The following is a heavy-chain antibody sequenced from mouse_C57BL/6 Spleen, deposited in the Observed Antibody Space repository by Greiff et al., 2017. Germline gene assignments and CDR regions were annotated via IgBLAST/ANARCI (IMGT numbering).Heavy chain of an antibody. V-gene: IGHV5-4*01. D-gene: IGHD1-1*02. CDR3: ARKGLNYAEGAWFAY. CDR2: ISDGGSYT. CDR1: GFTFSSYA. J-gene: IGHJ3*01. Sequence: EVHLVESGGVLVKPGGSLKLSCAASGFTFSSYAMSWVRQTPEKRLEWVATISDGGSYTYYPDNVKGRFTISRDNAKNNLYLQMSHLKSEDTAMYYCARKGLNYAEGAWFAYWGQGTLVTVSA.